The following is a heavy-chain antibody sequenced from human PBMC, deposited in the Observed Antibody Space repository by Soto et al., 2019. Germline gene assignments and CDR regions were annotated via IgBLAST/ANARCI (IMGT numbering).Heavy chain of an antibody. CDR3: VGGQYYFDC. D-gene: IGHD3-10*01. CDR1: GFPFTSYG. CDR2: ISYDGSNK. V-gene: IGHV3-30*03. Sequence: QVQLVESGGGVVQPGRSLRLSCAASGFPFTSYGMHWVREGPGKGLEWVAVISYDGSNKFYADSVKGRFTISTDNSKNTLYLQMNSLRPEDTALYYCVGGQYYFDCRGQGTLVIVSS. J-gene: IGHJ4*02.